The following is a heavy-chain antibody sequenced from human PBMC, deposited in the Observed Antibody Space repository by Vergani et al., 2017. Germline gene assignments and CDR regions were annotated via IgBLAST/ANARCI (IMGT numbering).Heavy chain of an antibody. V-gene: IGHV4-4*02. Sequence: QVQLQESGPGLVKPSGTLSLTCAVSGGSISSSNWWSWVRQPPGKGLEWIGEINHSGSTNYNPSLKSRVTISVDTSKNQFSLKLSSVTAADTAVYYCARGRLVRGSSPVFDLWGRGTLVTVSS. CDR3: ARGRLVRGSSPVFDL. J-gene: IGHJ2*01. CDR2: INHSGST. CDR1: GGSISSSNW. D-gene: IGHD6-13*01.